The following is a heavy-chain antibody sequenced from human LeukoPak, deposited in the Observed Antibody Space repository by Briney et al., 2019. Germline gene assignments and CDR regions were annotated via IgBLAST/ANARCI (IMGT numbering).Heavy chain of an antibody. V-gene: IGHV4-34*01. CDR3: ARGRRVGATTVLLGGMDV. CDR1: GGSFSGYY. D-gene: IGHD1-26*01. CDR2: INHSGST. Sequence: SETLSLTCAVYGGSFSGYYWSWIRQPPGKGLEWIGEINHSGSTNYNPSFKSRVTISVDTSKNQFSLKLSSVTAADTAVYYCARGRRVGATTVLLGGMDVWGQGTTVTVS. J-gene: IGHJ6*02.